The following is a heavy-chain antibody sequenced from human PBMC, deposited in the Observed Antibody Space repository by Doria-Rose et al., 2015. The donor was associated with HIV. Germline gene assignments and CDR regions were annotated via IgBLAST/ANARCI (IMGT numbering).Heavy chain of an antibody. V-gene: IGHV4-34*01. CDR3: AIVPDNYITSPFDD. CDR1: GGSFSDHY. D-gene: IGHD3-10*01. CDR2: INDTGSA. Sequence: QVQLQQWGAGLLKPSETLSLTCAVYGGSFSDHYWSWIRQPPGKGLEWIGEINDTGSANYNPSLKSRVTISVDTSKNQFSLKVSSVTAADTAVYYCAIVPDNYITSPFDDWGQGKLVTVSS. J-gene: IGHJ5*02.